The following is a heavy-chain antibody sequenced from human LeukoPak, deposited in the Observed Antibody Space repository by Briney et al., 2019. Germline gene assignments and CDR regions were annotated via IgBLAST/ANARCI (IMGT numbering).Heavy chain of an antibody. CDR2: MNPNSGNT. D-gene: IGHD3-22*01. CDR3: ARDNTGYCDY. V-gene: IGHV1-8*01. Sequence: GASVKVSCKASGYTFTNYNTNWVRQATGQGLEWMGWMNPNSGNTGYVQMFQGRVTMTRNTSISTAYMEPSSLKSEDTAVYYCARDNTGYCDYWGQGTLVTVSS. CDR1: GYTFTNYN. J-gene: IGHJ4*02.